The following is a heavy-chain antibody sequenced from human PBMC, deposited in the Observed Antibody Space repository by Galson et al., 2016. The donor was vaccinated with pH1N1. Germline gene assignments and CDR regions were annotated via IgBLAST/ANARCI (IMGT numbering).Heavy chain of an antibody. CDR1: GVTVSNNY. V-gene: IGHV3-53*01. J-gene: IGHJ5*02. D-gene: IGHD7-27*01. Sequence: SLRLSCAASGVTVSNNYMSWVRQAPGKGLEWVSCIYSGGDTYYADSVKGRFTVSRDSSKNTVYLQMNSLRAEDTDVYYCARDTGAWGQGTLVTVSS. CDR2: IYSGGDT. CDR3: ARDTGA.